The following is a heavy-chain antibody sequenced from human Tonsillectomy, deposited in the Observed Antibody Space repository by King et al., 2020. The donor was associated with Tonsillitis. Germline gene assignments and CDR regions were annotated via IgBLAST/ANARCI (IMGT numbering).Heavy chain of an antibody. V-gene: IGHV5-51*01. CDR1: GYNFNSYW. J-gene: IGHJ4*02. Sequence: EGQLVQSGLEVKKPGESLKISCQGSGYNFNSYWIGWVRQMPGKGLEWRGIIYPGDSESRHSPSFQGQVTISVAKSISTAYLRWRSLKASDSAMYYCARKRLLNNDILTGFFDFWGRGTLVTVPS. D-gene: IGHD3-9*01. CDR3: ARKRLLNNDILTGFFDF. CDR2: IYPGDSES.